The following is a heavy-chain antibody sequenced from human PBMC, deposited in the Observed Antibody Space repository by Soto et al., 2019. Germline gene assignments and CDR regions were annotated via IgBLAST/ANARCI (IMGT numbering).Heavy chain of an antibody. CDR3: ASQRYCDDDCYLFDY. D-gene: IGHD2-21*02. CDR1: GYSFTSYG. CDR2: ISAYNGNT. V-gene: IGHV1-18*01. J-gene: IGHJ4*02. Sequence: ASVKVSCKASGYSFTSYGISWVRQAPGQGLEWMGWISAYNGNTKYAQKLQGRVTMTTDTSTSTAYMELRSLRSDDTAVYYCASQRYCDDDCYLFDYWDQGTLVTVSS.